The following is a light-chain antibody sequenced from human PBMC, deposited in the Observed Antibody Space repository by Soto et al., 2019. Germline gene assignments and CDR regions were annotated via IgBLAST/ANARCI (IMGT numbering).Light chain of an antibody. V-gene: IGKV1-5*03. CDR1: QSISSW. Sequence: DIQMTQSPSPLSASVGDRVTITCRASQSISSWLAWFQQKPGKAPKLLIYEASSLESGVPSTFSGSGSGTEFTLTISSLQPDDFATYYCQQYNSYPLTFGGGTKVDIK. CDR2: EAS. CDR3: QQYNSYPLT. J-gene: IGKJ4*01.